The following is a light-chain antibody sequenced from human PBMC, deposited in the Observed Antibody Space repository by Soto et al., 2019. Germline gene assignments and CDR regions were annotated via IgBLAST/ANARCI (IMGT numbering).Light chain of an antibody. J-gene: IGKJ4*01. CDR3: KQYNNWPPLT. Sequence: EIVMTQSPATLSVSPGERATLSCRASQSVSSNLAWYQQKPGQAPRLLIYGASTRATGIPARFSGSGSGTEFTLTISSLQSEDFAVCYCKQYNNWPPLTFGGGTKVEIK. CDR2: GAS. V-gene: IGKV3-15*01. CDR1: QSVSSN.